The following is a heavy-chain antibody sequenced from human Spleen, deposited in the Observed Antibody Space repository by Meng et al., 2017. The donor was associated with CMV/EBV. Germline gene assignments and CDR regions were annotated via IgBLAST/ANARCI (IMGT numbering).Heavy chain of an antibody. CDR3: AREAYYFDY. CDR1: GFTFSRYE. V-gene: IGHV3-48*03. J-gene: IGHJ4*02. Sequence: GESLKISCAPSGFTFSRYEMNWVRQAPGKGLEWVSYISSSGSTIYYADFVKGRFTISRDNAKNSLYLQMNSLRAEDTAVYYCAREAYYFDYWGQGTLVTVSS. CDR2: ISSSGSTI.